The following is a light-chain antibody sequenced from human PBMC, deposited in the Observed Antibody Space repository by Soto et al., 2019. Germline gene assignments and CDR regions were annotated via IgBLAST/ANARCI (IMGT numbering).Light chain of an antibody. V-gene: IGKV3-15*01. Sequence: EIVMTQSPATLSVYPGERATLSCRASHSISNNLAWYQHKPGQAPSLLIYAASTRATGIPARFSGSGSGTDFTLTISRLEPEDFAVYYCQQYGSSPITFGQGTRLEI. CDR3: QQYGSSPIT. CDR2: AAS. CDR1: HSISNN. J-gene: IGKJ5*01.